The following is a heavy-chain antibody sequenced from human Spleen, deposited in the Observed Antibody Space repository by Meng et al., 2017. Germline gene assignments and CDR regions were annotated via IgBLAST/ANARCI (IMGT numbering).Heavy chain of an antibody. V-gene: IGHV4-34*01. CDR3: ARLRSSSWIYYFDY. D-gene: IGHD6-13*01. CDR1: GGSFSDYY. Sequence: VQLQQWGAGLLKPSETLSLTCVVSGGSFSDYYWSWIRQPPGKGLEWIGEINHSGSTNYNPSLESRATISVDTSQNNLSLKLSSVTAADTAVYYCARLRSSSWIYYFDYWGQGTLVTVSS. J-gene: IGHJ4*02. CDR2: INHSGST.